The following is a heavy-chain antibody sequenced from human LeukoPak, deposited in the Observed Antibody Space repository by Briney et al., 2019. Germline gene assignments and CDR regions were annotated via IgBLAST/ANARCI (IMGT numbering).Heavy chain of an antibody. J-gene: IGHJ3*02. D-gene: IGHD6-19*01. CDR2: INAGNGNT. Sequence: ASVKVSCKASGYTFTSYAMHWVRQAPGQRLEWMGWINAGNGNTKYSQKFQGRVTITRDTSASTAYMELSSLRSEDTAVYYCARGREQWLVSDAFDIWGQGTMVTVSS. CDR1: GYTFTSYA. CDR3: ARGREQWLVSDAFDI. V-gene: IGHV1-3*01.